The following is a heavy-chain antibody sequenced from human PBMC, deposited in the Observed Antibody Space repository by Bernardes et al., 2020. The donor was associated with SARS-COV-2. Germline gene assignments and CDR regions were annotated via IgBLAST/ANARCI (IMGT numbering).Heavy chain of an antibody. Sequence: GSLRLSCAASGFTFSSYAMSWVRQAPGKGLEWVSAISGSGGSTYYADSVKGRFTISRDNSKNTLYLQMNSLRAEDTAVYYCARQREIFVVVPAAMYYYYGMDVWGQGTTVTVSS. CDR1: GFTFSSYA. J-gene: IGHJ6*02. V-gene: IGHV3-23*01. CDR2: ISGSGGST. D-gene: IGHD2-2*01. CDR3: ARQREIFVVVPAAMYYYYGMDV.